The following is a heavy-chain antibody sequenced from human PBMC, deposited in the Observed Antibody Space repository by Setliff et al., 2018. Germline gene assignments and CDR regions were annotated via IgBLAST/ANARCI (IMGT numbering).Heavy chain of an antibody. J-gene: IGHJ3*02. CDR3: ARDAGASDGWNAFDI. V-gene: IGHV4-39*07. CDR1: GGSISDNGYF. Sequence: TSETLSLTCTVPGGSISDNGYFWGWVRQPPGKGLEWIGNIYFGGNTYFNPSFKSRVTMSIDTSNSQFSLKLSSVTAADTAIYYCARDAGASDGWNAFDIWGQGTMVTVSS. CDR2: IYFGGNT. D-gene: IGHD2-15*01.